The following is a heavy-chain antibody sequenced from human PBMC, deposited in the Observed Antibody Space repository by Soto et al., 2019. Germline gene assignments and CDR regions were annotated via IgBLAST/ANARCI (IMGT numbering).Heavy chain of an antibody. J-gene: IGHJ3*02. CDR3: ARGIAAATSPAFDI. D-gene: IGHD6-13*01. V-gene: IGHV4-31*03. Sequence: SETLSLTCTVSGGSISSGGYYWSWIRQHPGKGLEWIGYIYYSGSTYYNPSLKSRVTISVDTSKNQFSLKLSSVTAADTAVYYCARGIAAATSPAFDIWGPGTMVTVSS. CDR1: GGSISSGGYY. CDR2: IYYSGST.